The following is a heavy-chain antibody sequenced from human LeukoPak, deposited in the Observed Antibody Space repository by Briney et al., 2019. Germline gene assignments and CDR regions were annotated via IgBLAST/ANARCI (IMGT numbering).Heavy chain of an antibody. Sequence: GGSLRLSCTVSGFTFNSYAMSWGRQAPGNGLELVSSIRGNGEDTYHADSVKGRFTVCGDNSKSTLYLQMNSLRAEDTALFYCARPIAQYSNSWLYYYYGMDVWGQGTTVTVSS. J-gene: IGHJ6*02. CDR1: GFTFNSYA. CDR3: ARPIAQYSNSWLYYYYGMDV. V-gene: IGHV3-23*01. D-gene: IGHD6-13*01. CDR2: IRGNGEDT.